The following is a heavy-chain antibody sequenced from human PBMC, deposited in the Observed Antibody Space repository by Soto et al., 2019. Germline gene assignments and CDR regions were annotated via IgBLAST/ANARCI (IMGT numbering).Heavy chain of an antibody. V-gene: IGHV3-30*18. CDR1: GFSFNNYG. CDR3: AKEIRPKAGKWYFDL. J-gene: IGHJ2*01. Sequence: QVQLVESGGGVVQPGGSLRLSCAASGFSFNNYGMHWVRQAPGKGLEWVAVVSYEGSVQYYTDSAKGRFTISRDNAKKTLYLKMNSLTDDDWAVYHCAKEIRPKAGKWYFDLWGRGTLVTVSS. D-gene: IGHD6-19*01. CDR2: VSYEGSVQ.